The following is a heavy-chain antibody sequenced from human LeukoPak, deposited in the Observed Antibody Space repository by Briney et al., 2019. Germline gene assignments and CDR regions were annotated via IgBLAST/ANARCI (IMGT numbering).Heavy chain of an antibody. CDR3: ARGIAVAGMGIDY. Sequence: SETLSLTCTVSGGSINSGGYYWTWIRQHPGKGLEWIGCIYYSGSTSYTPSLKSRLTMSVETSKNQFSLRLSSVTAADTAVYYCARGIAVAGMGIDYWGPGTLVTVSS. D-gene: IGHD6-19*01. V-gene: IGHV4-31*03. CDR1: GGSINSGGYY. J-gene: IGHJ4*02. CDR2: IYYSGST.